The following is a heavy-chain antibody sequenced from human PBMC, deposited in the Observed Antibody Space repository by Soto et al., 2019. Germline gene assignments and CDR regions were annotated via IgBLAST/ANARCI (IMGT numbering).Heavy chain of an antibody. V-gene: IGHV4-4*07. CDR1: GGSISSYY. J-gene: IGHJ5*02. Sequence: ETLSLTCPVSGGSISSYYWSWIRQPAGKGLEWIGRIYTSGSTIYNPSLKSRVTMSVDTSKNQFSLKLTSVTAADTAVYYCARKANDGGWFDPWGQGTLVTVSS. CDR3: ARKANDGGWFDP. D-gene: IGHD3-16*01. CDR2: IYTSGST.